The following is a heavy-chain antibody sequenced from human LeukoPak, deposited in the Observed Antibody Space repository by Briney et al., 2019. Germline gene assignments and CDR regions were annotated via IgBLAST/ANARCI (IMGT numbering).Heavy chain of an antibody. CDR2: IYYSGST. Sequence: SETLSLTCTVSGGSISSYYWGWIRQPPGKGLEWIGYIYYSGSTNYNPSLKSRVTISVDTSKNQFSLKLSSVTAADTAVYYCARLFSGWEYYFDYWGQGTLVTVSS. CDR3: ARLFSGWEYYFDY. J-gene: IGHJ4*02. CDR1: GGSISSYY. V-gene: IGHV4-59*01. D-gene: IGHD6-19*01.